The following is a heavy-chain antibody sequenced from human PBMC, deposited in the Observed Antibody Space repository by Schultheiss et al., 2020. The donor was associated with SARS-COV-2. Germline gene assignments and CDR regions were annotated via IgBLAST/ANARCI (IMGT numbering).Heavy chain of an antibody. CDR2: IRSKANSYAT. Sequence: GGSLRLSCAASGFTFSGSAMHWVRQASGKGLEWVGRIRSKANSYATAYAASVKGRFTISRDDSKNTAYLQMNSLKTEDTAVYYCARDPFPEYGSYYYGMDVWGQGTTVTVSS. J-gene: IGHJ6*02. V-gene: IGHV3-73*01. CDR3: ARDPFPEYGSYYYGMDV. D-gene: IGHD4-17*01. CDR1: GFTFSGSA.